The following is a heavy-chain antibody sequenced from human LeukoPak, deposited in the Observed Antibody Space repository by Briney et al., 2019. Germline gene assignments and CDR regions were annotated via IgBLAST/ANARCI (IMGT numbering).Heavy chain of an antibody. J-gene: IGHJ4*02. CDR3: AKGLLQVPDY. CDR1: GFTFSTYT. D-gene: IGHD3-22*01. CDR2: ISGSGGST. Sequence: GGSLRLSCAASGFTFSTYTMTWVRQAPGKGLEWVSAISGSGGSTYYADSVKGRFTISRDNSKNTLYLQMNSLRAEDTAVYYCAKGLLQVPDYWGQGTLVTVSS. V-gene: IGHV3-23*01.